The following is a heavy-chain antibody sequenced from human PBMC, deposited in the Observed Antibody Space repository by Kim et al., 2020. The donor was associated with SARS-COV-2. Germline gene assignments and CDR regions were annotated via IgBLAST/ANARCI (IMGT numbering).Heavy chain of an antibody. CDR2: INSDGSST. V-gene: IGHV3-74*01. Sequence: GGSLRLSCAASGFTFSSYWMHWVRQAPGKGLVWVSRINSDGSSTSYADSVKGRFTISRDNAKNTLYLQMNSLRAEDTAVYYCATNSGWPYYYFDYWGQGTLVTVSS. CDR1: GFTFSSYW. J-gene: IGHJ4*02. D-gene: IGHD6-19*01. CDR3: ATNSGWPYYYFDY.